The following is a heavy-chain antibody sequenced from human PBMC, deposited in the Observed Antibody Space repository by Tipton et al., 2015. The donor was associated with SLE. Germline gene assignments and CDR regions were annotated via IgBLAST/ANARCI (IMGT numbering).Heavy chain of an antibody. V-gene: IGHV4-39*07. Sequence: TLSLTCTVSGGSISSSSYYWGWIRQPPGKGLGWIGSIYYSGSTNYNPSLKSRVTISVDTSKNQFSLKLSSVTAADTAVYYCATAKPYSTTWFYYFDYWGQGTLVTVSS. CDR1: GGSISSSSYY. CDR3: ATAKPYSTTWFYYFDY. D-gene: IGHD6-13*01. CDR2: IYYSGST. J-gene: IGHJ4*02.